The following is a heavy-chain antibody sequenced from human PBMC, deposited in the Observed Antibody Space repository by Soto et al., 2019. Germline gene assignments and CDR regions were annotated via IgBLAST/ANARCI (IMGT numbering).Heavy chain of an antibody. CDR2: IIPIFGTA. J-gene: IGHJ6*02. CDR1: GGTFSSYA. Sequence: QVQLVQSGAEVKKPGSSVKVSCKASGGTFSSYAISWVRQAPGQGLEWMGGIIPIFGTANYAQKFQGRVTITADKSTSTAYMELSSMRSEDTAVYYCASAGYCSSTSCLYYYYGMDVWGQGTTVTVSS. V-gene: IGHV1-69*06. D-gene: IGHD2-2*01. CDR3: ASAGYCSSTSCLYYYYGMDV.